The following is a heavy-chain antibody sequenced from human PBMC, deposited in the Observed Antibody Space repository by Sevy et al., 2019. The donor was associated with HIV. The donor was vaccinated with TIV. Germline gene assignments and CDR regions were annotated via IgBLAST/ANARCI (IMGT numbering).Heavy chain of an antibody. D-gene: IGHD3-22*01. J-gene: IGHJ4*02. Sequence: GGSLRLSCAASGIAFSTYAMFWVRQAPGKGLEWVSSISAGGYSTYYADSVKGRFTLSRDNSRNTLDLQMNSLRADDTAVYYCAKDISDVYYYDSSATVDYWGQGTLVTVSS. CDR3: AKDISDVYYYDSSATVDY. CDR2: ISAGGYST. V-gene: IGHV3-23*01. CDR1: GIAFSTYA.